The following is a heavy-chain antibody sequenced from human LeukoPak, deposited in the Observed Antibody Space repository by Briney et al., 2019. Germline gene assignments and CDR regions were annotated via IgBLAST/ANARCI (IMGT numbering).Heavy chain of an antibody. CDR3: ARDSIAAAGTPDY. CDR1: GFTFSTHW. J-gene: IGHJ4*02. Sequence: PGGSLRLSRAASGFTFSTHWMAWVRQAPGKGLEWVANINQAGTEKYYVDSVKGRFTISRDNAKNSLSLQMNSLRAEDTAVYYCARDSIAAAGTPDYWGQGTLVTVSS. CDR2: INQAGTEK. V-gene: IGHV3-7*01. D-gene: IGHD6-13*01.